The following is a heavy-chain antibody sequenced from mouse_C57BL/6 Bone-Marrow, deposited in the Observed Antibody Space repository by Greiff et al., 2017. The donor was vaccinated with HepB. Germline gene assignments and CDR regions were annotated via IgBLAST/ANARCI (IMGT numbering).Heavy chain of an antibody. V-gene: IGHV5-4*01. J-gene: IGHJ3*01. D-gene: IGHD2-5*01. Sequence: EVQLVESGGGLVKPGGSLKLSCAASGFTFSSYAMSWVRQTPEKRLEWVATISDGGSYTYYPDNVKGRFTISRDNAKNNLYLQMSHLKSEDTAMYYCARDEGYYSKAWFAYWGQGTLVTVSA. CDR3: ARDEGYYSKAWFAY. CDR1: GFTFSSYA. CDR2: ISDGGSYT.